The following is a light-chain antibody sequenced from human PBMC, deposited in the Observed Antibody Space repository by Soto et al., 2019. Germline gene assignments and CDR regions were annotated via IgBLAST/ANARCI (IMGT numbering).Light chain of an antibody. J-gene: IGLJ2*01. CDR3: ATWDHSLTGEV. Sequence: QSVLTQPPSVSAAPGQKVTISCSGSSSNLGNNYVSWYQQLPGTAPKLLIYDNNKRPAGIPDRFSGSKSGTSGTLDITGLQTGDEADYYCATWDHSLTGEVFGGGTKLTVL. V-gene: IGLV1-51*01. CDR2: DNN. CDR1: SSNLGNNY.